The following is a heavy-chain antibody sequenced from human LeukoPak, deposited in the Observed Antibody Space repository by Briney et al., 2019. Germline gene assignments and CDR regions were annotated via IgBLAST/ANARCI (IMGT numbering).Heavy chain of an antibody. CDR1: GGSISRYY. Sequence: SETLSLTCSVSGGSISRYYCYWIRQPPGKGLEWIGYFYYSGSTNYNPSLTSRVTISLDTSKNQFSLKLSSVTAADTAVYYCAPRGDPYASDKLPPASDISRQAPMATVS. CDR2: FYYSGST. V-gene: IGHV4-59*08. D-gene: IGHD3-16*01. J-gene: IGHJ3*02. CDR3: APRGDPYASDKLPPASDI.